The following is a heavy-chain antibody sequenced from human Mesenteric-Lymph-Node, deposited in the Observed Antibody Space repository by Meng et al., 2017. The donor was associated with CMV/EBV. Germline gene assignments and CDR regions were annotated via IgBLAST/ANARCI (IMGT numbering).Heavy chain of an antibody. CDR1: GGSVSGSISGYS. D-gene: IGHD2-2*01. CDR3: ARDACSSTSCYRDSSGWYEDY. J-gene: IGHJ4*02. Sequence: GSLRLSCAVYGGSVSGSISGYSWTWIRQSPGRGLEWIGEIDRSGTTNYNPSLKSRVTISIDKSKNQFSLRVNSVTAADTGVYYCARDACSSTSCYRDSSGWYEDYWGQGTLVTVSS. V-gene: IGHV4-34*01. CDR2: IDRSGTT.